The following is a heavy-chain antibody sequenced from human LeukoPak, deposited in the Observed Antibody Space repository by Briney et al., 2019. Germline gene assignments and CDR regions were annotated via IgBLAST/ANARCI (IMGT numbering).Heavy chain of an antibody. D-gene: IGHD1-26*01. CDR3: AKAFYSGSYSDFDY. CDR1: GFTFSSYA. J-gene: IGHJ4*02. V-gene: IGHV3-23*01. CDR2: ISGSGGST. Sequence: PGGSLRLSCAASGFTFSSYAMSWVRQAPGKGLEWVSAISGSGGSTYYADSVKGRFTISRENSKNTLYLQMNSLRAEDTAVYYCAKAFYSGSYSDFDYWGQGTLVTVSS.